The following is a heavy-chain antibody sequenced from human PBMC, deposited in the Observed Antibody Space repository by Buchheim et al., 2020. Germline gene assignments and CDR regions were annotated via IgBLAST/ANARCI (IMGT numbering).Heavy chain of an antibody. J-gene: IGHJ6*02. CDR1: GGTFSSYA. CDR3: ARDPTAMAQYYYYGMDV. Sequence: QVQLVQSGAEVKKPGSSVKVSCKASGGTFSSYAISWVRQAPGQGLEWMGRIIPILGIANYAQKFQGRVTITADKSTSTAYMELSSLRSEDTAVYYCARDPTAMAQYYYYGMDVWGQGTT. V-gene: IGHV1-69*04. D-gene: IGHD5-18*01. CDR2: IIPILGIA.